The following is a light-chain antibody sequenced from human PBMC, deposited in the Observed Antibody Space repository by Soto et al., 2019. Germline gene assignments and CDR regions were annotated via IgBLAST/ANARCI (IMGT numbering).Light chain of an antibody. V-gene: IGKV3-11*01. CDR2: GAS. CDR3: QQRNIWPPVT. Sequence: EVVMTQSPGTLSLSPGGRATLTCRSSQSVGTKLAWYHQKPGQPPRLLIYGASTRATGIPARFSGSGSGTDFTLTISSLEPEDSAIYYCQQRNIWPPVTFGQGTRLEI. J-gene: IGKJ5*01. CDR1: QSVGTK.